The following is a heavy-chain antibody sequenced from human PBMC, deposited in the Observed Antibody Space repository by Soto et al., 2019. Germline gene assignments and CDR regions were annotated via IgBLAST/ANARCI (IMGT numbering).Heavy chain of an antibody. Sequence: PGGSLINSCGAAGVNFIGHGVSWIPKDPGKGLEWVSAISGSGGSTYYADSVKGRFTISRDNSKNTLYLQMNSLRAEDTAVYYCAKARPRITMIVVVIDYFDPWGQGTLVPVSS. J-gene: IGHJ5*02. D-gene: IGHD3-22*01. CDR1: GVNFIGHG. CDR2: ISGSGGST. CDR3: AKARPRITMIVVVIDYFDP. V-gene: IGHV3-23*01.